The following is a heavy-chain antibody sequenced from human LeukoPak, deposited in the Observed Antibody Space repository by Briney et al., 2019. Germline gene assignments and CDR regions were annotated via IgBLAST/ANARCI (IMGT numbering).Heavy chain of an antibody. D-gene: IGHD2-15*01. CDR2: INHSGST. Sequence: KPSETLSLTCAVYGGSFSGYYWSWIRQPPGKGLEWIGEINHSGSTNYNPSLKSRVTISVDTSKNQFSLKLSSVTAADTAVYYCARRSPSRSSVVVVAANRNAFDIWGQGTMVTVSS. V-gene: IGHV4-34*01. J-gene: IGHJ3*02. CDR3: ARRSPSRSSVVVVAANRNAFDI. CDR1: GGSFSGYY.